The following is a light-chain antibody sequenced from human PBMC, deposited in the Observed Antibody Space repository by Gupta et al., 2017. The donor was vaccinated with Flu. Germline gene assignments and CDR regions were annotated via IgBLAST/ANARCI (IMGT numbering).Light chain of an antibody. CDR2: DVS. J-gene: IGLJ1*01. CDR1: SSDVGGYNY. Sequence: SALPQPRSVPGPPGTSVTISCTGTSSDVGGYNYVSWYQQHPGKAPNLMIYDVSKRPAGVPDRFSGSKSGNTASLTISGRQAEDEADYYCCSYAGSYTFVFGTGTKVTVL. V-gene: IGLV2-11*01. CDR3: CSYAGSYTFV.